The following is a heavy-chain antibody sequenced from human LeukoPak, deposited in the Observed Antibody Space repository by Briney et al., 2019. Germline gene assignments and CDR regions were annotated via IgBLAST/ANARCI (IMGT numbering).Heavy chain of an antibody. J-gene: IGHJ6*03. CDR3: ARLKQQLVRLLSRDTTYYYYYYMDV. CDR1: GLTFSSYW. Sequence: GGSLRLSCAASGLTFSSYWMTWVRQAPRKGLEWVANIKQDGSEKYYVDSVKGRLTISRDNAKNSLYLQMNSLRAEDTAVYYCARLKQQLVRLLSRDTTYYYYYYMDVWGKGTTVTVSS. D-gene: IGHD6-13*01. V-gene: IGHV3-7*01. CDR2: IKQDGSEK.